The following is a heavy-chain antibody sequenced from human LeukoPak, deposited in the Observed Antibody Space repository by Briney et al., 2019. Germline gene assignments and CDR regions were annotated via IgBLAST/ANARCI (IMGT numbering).Heavy chain of an antibody. D-gene: IGHD2-21*02. V-gene: IGHV1-69*05. Sequence: SVKVSCKASGGTFSSYAISWVRQAPGQGLEWMGRIIPIFGTANYAQKFQGRVTITTDESTSTAYMELSRLRSDDTAVYYCARIFSLAYCGGDCYPAIDYWGQGTLVTVSS. J-gene: IGHJ4*02. CDR2: IIPIFGTA. CDR3: ARIFSLAYCGGDCYPAIDY. CDR1: GGTFSSYA.